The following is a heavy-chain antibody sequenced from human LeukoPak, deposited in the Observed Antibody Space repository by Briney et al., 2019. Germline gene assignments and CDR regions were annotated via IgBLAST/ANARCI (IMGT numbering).Heavy chain of an antibody. CDR2: IYYSGST. V-gene: IGHV4-39*02. CDR1: GGSISSSSYY. J-gene: IGHJ4*02. D-gene: IGHD3-22*01. CDR3: AREIAPKIVVVRVRNPRTQYFDY. Sequence: SETLSLTCTVSGGSISSSSYYWGWIRQPPGKGLEWIGSIYYSGSTYYNPSLKSRVTISVDTSKNQFSLKLSSVTAADTAVYYCAREIAPKIVVVRVRNPRTQYFDYWGQGTLVTVSS.